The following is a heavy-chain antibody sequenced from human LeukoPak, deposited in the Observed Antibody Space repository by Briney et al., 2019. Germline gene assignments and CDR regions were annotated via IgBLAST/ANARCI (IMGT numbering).Heavy chain of an antibody. CDR1: GYTFTSYG. Sequence: GASVKVSCKASGYTFTSYGISWVRQAPGQGLEWMGWISAYNGNTNYAQKLQGRVTMTRDTSINTAYMELSRLRSDDTAVYYCASETGTTIFGVVIMLHYWGQGTLVTVSS. CDR2: ISAYNGNT. V-gene: IGHV1-18*01. CDR3: ASETGTTIFGVVIMLHY. J-gene: IGHJ4*02. D-gene: IGHD3-3*01.